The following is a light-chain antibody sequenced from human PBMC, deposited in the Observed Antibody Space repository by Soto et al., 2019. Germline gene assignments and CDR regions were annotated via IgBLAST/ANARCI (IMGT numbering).Light chain of an antibody. CDR3: HQSYDIPT. Sequence: DIQMTQSPSSLSASVGDRVTITCRASQNIKNYLNWYQQKPGKAPKLLIYASSSLQSGVPSRFSGSGSGADFILTISSLQSEDFATYYCHQSYDIPTFGQGTRLEIK. CDR2: ASS. V-gene: IGKV1-39*01. J-gene: IGKJ5*01. CDR1: QNIKNY.